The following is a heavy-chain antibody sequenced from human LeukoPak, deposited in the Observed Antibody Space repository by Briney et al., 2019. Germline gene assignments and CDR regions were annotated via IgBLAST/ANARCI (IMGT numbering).Heavy chain of an antibody. V-gene: IGHV3-49*04. CDR2: IRRRAYGGAA. CDR3: SRNGLVDFDY. Sequence: PGGSLRLSCTTSGFAFDGFAMSWVRQPAGKGLEWVGFIRRRAYGGAAEYAASVKGRFIISRDDSKGIAYLQMNSLKTEDTAVYYCSRNGLVDFDYWGQGSRVIVSP. J-gene: IGHJ4*02. CDR1: GFAFDGFA.